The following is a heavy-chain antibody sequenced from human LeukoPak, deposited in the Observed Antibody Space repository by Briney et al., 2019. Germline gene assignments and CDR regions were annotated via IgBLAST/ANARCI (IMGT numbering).Heavy chain of an antibody. J-gene: IGHJ5*02. CDR1: GGSISSYY. CDR2: IYYSGST. D-gene: IGHD3-10*01. V-gene: IGHV4-39*01. Sequence: SETLSLTCTVAGGSISSYYWSWIRQPPGKGLEWIGSIYYSGSTYYTPSLKSRVTISVDTSKKKFSLKLSSVTAADTAVYYCASHGSGSPWNWFDPWGQGTLVTVSS. CDR3: ASHGSGSPWNWFDP.